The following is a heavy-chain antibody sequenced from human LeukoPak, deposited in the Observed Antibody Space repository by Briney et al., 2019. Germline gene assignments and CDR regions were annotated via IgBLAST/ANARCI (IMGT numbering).Heavy chain of an antibody. J-gene: IGHJ4*02. CDR2: IRYDGSNK. D-gene: IGHD3-3*01. V-gene: IGHV3-30*02. CDR3: AKDSGPYDFWSGYYQTPNDY. Sequence: PGGSLRLSCAASGFTSSSYGMHWVRQAPGKGLEWGAFIRYDGSNKYYADSVKGRFTISRDNSKNTLYLQMISLRAEDTAVYYCAKDSGPYDFWSGYYQTPNDYWGQGTLVTVSS. CDR1: GFTSSSYG.